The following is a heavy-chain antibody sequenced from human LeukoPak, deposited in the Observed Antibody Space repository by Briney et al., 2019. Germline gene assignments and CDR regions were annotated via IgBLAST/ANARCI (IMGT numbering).Heavy chain of an antibody. CDR2: IYTSGST. Sequence: SETLSLTCTVSGGSIGSYYWSWIRQPAGKGLEWIGRIYTSGSTNYNPSLKSRVTMSVDTSKNQFSLKLSSVTAADTAVYYCARASNFDFWSGFPLLDLWGRGTLVTVSS. CDR3: ARASNFDFWSGFPLLDL. CDR1: GGSIGSYY. D-gene: IGHD3-3*01. V-gene: IGHV4-4*07. J-gene: IGHJ2*01.